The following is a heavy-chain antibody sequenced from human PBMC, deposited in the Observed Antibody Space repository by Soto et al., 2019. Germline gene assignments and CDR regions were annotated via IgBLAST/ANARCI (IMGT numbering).Heavy chain of an antibody. J-gene: IGHJ4*02. CDR1: GYTFTSYD. CDR2: MNPNSGNT. CDR3: ASGWDNIIVVGYSFDY. Sequence: ASVKVSCKASGYTFTSYDINWVRQATGQGLEWMGWMNPNSGNTGYAQKFQGRVTMTRNTSISTAYMELSSLRSEDTAVYYCASGWDNIIVVGYSFDYWGQGTLVTVSS. V-gene: IGHV1-8*01. D-gene: IGHD3-22*01.